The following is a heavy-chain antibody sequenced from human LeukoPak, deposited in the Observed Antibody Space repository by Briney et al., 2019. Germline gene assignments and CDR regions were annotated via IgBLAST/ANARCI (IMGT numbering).Heavy chain of an antibody. D-gene: IGHD6-6*01. CDR3: AKVGDLGIAARLFDY. CDR1: GFTFSSYA. Sequence: GGSLRLSCAASGFTFSSYAMSWVRQAPGKGWEWVSAISGSGGSTYYADSVKGRFTISRDNSKNTLYLQMNSLRAEDTAVYYCAKVGDLGIAARLFDYWGQGTLVTVSS. V-gene: IGHV3-23*01. CDR2: ISGSGGST. J-gene: IGHJ4*02.